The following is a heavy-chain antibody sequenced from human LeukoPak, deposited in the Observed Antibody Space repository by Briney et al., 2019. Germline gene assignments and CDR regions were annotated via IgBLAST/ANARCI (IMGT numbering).Heavy chain of an antibody. CDR1: GFSFSDYT. V-gene: IGHV3-48*04. J-gene: IGHJ6*03. CDR2: ISRTSTMI. CDR3: ARDPSPRTSYYYYYMDV. D-gene: IGHD2-2*01. Sequence: PGGSLRLSCAASGFSFSDYTMNWVRKAPGKGLEWVSYISRTSTMIYYADSVKGRFTISRDNAKNSLYLQMNSLRAEDTAVYYCARDPSPRTSYYYYYMDVWGKGTTVTVSS.